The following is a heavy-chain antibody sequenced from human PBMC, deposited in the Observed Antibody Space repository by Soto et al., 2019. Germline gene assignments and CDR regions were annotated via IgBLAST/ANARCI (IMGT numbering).Heavy chain of an antibody. CDR1: GGTFSSYA. CDR3: ARGNIRSWYYYYGMDV. J-gene: IGHJ6*02. Sequence: QVQLVQSGAEVKKPGSSVKVSCKASGGTFSSYAISWVRQSPGQGLELMGGIIPIFGTATYAQKFQGRVTITADKSTNTAYMELSSLRSEYTAVYYCARGNIRSWYYYYGMDVWGQGTTVTVSS. V-gene: IGHV1-69*06. D-gene: IGHD6-13*01. CDR2: IIPIFGTA.